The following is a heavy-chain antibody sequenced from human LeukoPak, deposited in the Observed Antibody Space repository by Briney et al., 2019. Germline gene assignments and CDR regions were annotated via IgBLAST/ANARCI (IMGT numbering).Heavy chain of an antibody. J-gene: IGHJ6*02. CDR1: GGSISNYY. Sequence: SETLSLTCTVSGGSISNYYWNWIRQPPGKGLEWIGYIYPNGNTNYNSSLKSRVTISVDTSKNQFSLKLSSVTAADTAVYYCARFGSTVTGYYYGMDVWGQGTTVTVSS. V-gene: IGHV4-59*01. CDR2: IYPNGNT. CDR3: ARFGSTVTGYYYGMDV. D-gene: IGHD4-17*01.